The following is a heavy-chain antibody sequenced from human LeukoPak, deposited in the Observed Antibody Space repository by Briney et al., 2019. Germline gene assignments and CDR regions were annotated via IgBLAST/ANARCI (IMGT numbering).Heavy chain of an antibody. CDR1: GFTVNSNY. D-gene: IGHD3-22*01. CDR2: IYSGGST. V-gene: IGHV3-66*01. J-gene: IGHJ4*02. CDR3: ARAGYYDSGGFYY. Sequence: PGGSLRLSCAASGFTVNSNYMSWVRQAPGKGLEWVSLIYSGGSTYYADSVKGRFTISRDSSKNTLYLQMNSLRAEDTAAYYCARAGYYDSGGFYYWGQGTLVTVSS.